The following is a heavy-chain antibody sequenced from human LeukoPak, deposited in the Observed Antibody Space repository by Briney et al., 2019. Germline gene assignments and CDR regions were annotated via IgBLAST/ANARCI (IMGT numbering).Heavy chain of an antibody. V-gene: IGHV3-30*18. CDR3: AKDQSSSRPPFFDY. CDR2: ISYDGSNK. Sequence: GGSLRLSCAASGFTFSSYGMHWVRQAPGKGLEWVAVISYDGSNKYYADSVKGRFTISRDNSKNTLYLQMNSLRAEDTAVYYCAKDQSSSRPPFFDYWGQGTLVTVSS. J-gene: IGHJ4*02. CDR1: GFTFSSYG. D-gene: IGHD6-13*01.